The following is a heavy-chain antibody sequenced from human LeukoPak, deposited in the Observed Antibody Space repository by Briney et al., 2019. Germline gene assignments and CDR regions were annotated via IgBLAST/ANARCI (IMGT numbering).Heavy chain of an antibody. CDR1: GYTFTSYD. CDR3: AGTVTTAYYYYYMDV. D-gene: IGHD4-17*01. J-gene: IGHJ6*03. Sequence: ASVKVSCKASGYTFTSYDINWVRQATGQGLEWMGWINPNSGGTNYAQKFQGRVTMTRDTSISTAYMELSRLRSDDTAVYYCAGTVTTAYYYYYMDVWGKGTTVTVSS. CDR2: INPNSGGT. V-gene: IGHV1-2*02.